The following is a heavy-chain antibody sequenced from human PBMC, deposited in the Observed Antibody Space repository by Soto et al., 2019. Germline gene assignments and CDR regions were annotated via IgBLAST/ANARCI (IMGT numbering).Heavy chain of an antibody. V-gene: IGHV4-4*07. CDR3: ARGPGGFGDFSLDY. CDR2: IYSGGRT. Sequence: QVQLQESGPGLVKPSETLSLSCGVSGGSISQYYWSWIRQPAGKGLEWIGRIYSGGRTNYNPSLESRVTLSVDTSKNNFSLKLSSVTAADTAVYYCARGPGGFGDFSLDYWGQGTLVTVSS. J-gene: IGHJ4*02. D-gene: IGHD3-10*01. CDR1: GGSISQYY.